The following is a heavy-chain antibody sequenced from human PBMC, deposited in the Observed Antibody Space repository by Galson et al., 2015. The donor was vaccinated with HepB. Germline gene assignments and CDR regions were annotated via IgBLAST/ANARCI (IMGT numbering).Heavy chain of an antibody. D-gene: IGHD2-8*01. CDR3: ARSGTWYAAIWFGA. CDR1: GFTFTAYY. Sequence: SVKVSCKASGFTFTAYYMHWVRQAPGQGLEWVGYMNPQNGATTYAQKLQGRVTMTSDTSINTVYMDLISLRSDDTALYFCARSGTWYAAIWFGAWGAGTLVSVSS. CDR2: MNPQNGAT. V-gene: IGHV1-2*02. J-gene: IGHJ5*02.